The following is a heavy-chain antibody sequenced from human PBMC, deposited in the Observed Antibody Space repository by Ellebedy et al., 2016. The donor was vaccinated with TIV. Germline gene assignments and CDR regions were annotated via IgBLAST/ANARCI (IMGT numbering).Heavy chain of an antibody. CDR2: ISGGGDNT. Sequence: GGSLRLSCAASGFTFGSFAMHWVRQAPGKGLEWLSVISGGGDNTYHADFVKGRFTIIRDNSKNTLYLQMDRLRAEDTAVYYCAKGTSSGFNYDRVGCEYWGQGTLVTVSS. V-gene: IGHV3-23*01. J-gene: IGHJ4*02. CDR3: AKGTSSGFNYDRVGCEY. D-gene: IGHD3-22*01. CDR1: GFTFGSFA.